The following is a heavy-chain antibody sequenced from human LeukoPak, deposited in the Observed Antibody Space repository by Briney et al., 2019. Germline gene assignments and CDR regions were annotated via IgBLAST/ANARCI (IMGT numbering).Heavy chain of an antibody. CDR2: IYHSGST. J-gene: IGHJ4*02. D-gene: IGHD3-22*01. V-gene: IGHV4-38-2*02. CDR1: GYSISSGYY. CDR3: ASRADSSGYSY. Sequence: SETLSLTCTVSGYSISSGYYWGWIRQPPGKGLEWIGSIYHSGSTNYNPSLKSRVTISVDTSKNQFSLKLSSVTAADTAVYYCASRADSSGYSYWGQGTLVTVSS.